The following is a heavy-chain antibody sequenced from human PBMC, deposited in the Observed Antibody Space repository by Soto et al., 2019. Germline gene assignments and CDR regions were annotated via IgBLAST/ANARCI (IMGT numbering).Heavy chain of an antibody. CDR1: GYTFTGYY. CDR3: AREIITGTTGATFLFDY. CDR2: INPNSGGT. D-gene: IGHD1-7*01. V-gene: IGHV1-2*04. Sequence: GASVKVSCKASGYTFTGYYMHWVRQAPGQGLEWVGWINPNSGGTNYAQKFQGWVTMTRDTSISTAYMELSRLRSDDTAVYYCAREIITGTTGATFLFDYWGQGTLVTVSS. J-gene: IGHJ4*02.